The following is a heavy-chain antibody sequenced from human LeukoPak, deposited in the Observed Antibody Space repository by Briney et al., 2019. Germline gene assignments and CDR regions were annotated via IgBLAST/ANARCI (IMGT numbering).Heavy chain of an antibody. V-gene: IGHV3-23*01. CDR1: GFSFSNYA. CDR2: ISANGGST. J-gene: IGHJ4*02. D-gene: IGHD3-22*01. Sequence: GGSLRLSCAAPGFSFSNYAMNWVRQAPGKGLEWVSAISANGGSTYYADSVKGRFTISRDNSANTLYLQMNSLRAEDTAVNYCVKGSYYESSGHYYFDYWCQETLVTVSS. CDR3: VKGSYYESSGHYYFDY.